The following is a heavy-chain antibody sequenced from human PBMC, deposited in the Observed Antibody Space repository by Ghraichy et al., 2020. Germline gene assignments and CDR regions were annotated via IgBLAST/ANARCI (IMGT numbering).Heavy chain of an antibody. V-gene: IGHV4-34*01. CDR2: INHSGST. D-gene: IGHD2/OR15-2a*01. J-gene: IGHJ4*02. CDR1: GGSFSNYY. CDR3: ARGGVRPHFTLTPGYYLPLQG. Sequence: SETLYLTCAVYGGSFSNYYWNWIRQPPGKGLEWIGEINHSGSTKYNPSLKSRVTISVDTSKNQFSLKLTSVTAADTAVYYCARGGVRPHFTLTPGYYLPLQGWGQGTLVTVSS.